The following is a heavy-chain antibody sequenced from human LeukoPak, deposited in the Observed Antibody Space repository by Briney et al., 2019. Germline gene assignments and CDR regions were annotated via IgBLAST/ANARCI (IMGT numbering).Heavy chain of an antibody. J-gene: IGHJ6*02. CDR1: GGSFSGYY. D-gene: IGHD3-3*01. V-gene: IGHV4-34*01. Sequence: SETLSLTCAVYGGSFSGYYWSWIRQPPGKGLEWIGEINHSGSTNYNPSLKSRVTISVDTSKNQFSLKLNSVTAADTAVYYCAARKYDFWSGYPGKNYGMDVWGQGTTVTVSS. CDR2: INHSGST. CDR3: AARKYDFWSGYPGKNYGMDV.